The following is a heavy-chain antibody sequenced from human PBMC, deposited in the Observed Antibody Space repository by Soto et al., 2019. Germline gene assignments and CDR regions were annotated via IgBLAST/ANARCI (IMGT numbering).Heavy chain of an antibody. V-gene: IGHV4-34*01. D-gene: IGHD3-16*01. CDR3: ARGGGR. CDR1: GGSFSGYY. J-gene: IGHJ4*02. CDR2: INHSGST. Sequence: QVQLQQWGAGLLKPSETLSLTCAVYGGSFSGYYWSWIRQPPGKGLEWIGEINHSGSTNYNPSLXTXXTISVDTSKNQFSLKLSAVTAADTAVYYCARGGGRWGQGTLVTVSS.